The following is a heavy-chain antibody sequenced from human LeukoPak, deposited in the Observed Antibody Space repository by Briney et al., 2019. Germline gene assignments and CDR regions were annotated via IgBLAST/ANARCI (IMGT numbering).Heavy chain of an antibody. D-gene: IGHD3-22*01. CDR1: GFTFDDYA. CDR3: ASTIKYYYDSSGYYN. V-gene: IGHV3-9*01. J-gene: IGHJ4*02. Sequence: PGGSLRLFCAASGFTFDDYAMHWVRQAPGKGLEWVSGISWNSGSIGYADSVKGRFTISRDNSKNTLYLQMNSLRAEDTAVYYCASTIKYYYDSSGYYNWGQGTLDTVSS. CDR2: ISWNSGSI.